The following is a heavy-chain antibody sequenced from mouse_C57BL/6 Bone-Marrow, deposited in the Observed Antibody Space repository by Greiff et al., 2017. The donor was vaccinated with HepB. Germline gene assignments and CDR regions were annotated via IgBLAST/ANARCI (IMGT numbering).Heavy chain of an antibody. CDR3: APEDLTGTDYYAMDY. D-gene: IGHD4-1*01. Sequence: QVQLQQPGAELVKPGASVKLSCKASGYTFTSYWMHWVKQRPGQGLEWIGMIHPNSGSTNYNEKFKSKATLTVDKSSSTAYMQLSSLTSEDSAVYDCAPEDLTGTDYYAMDYWGQGTSVTVSS. CDR1: GYTFTSYW. CDR2: IHPNSGST. V-gene: IGHV1-64*01. J-gene: IGHJ4*01.